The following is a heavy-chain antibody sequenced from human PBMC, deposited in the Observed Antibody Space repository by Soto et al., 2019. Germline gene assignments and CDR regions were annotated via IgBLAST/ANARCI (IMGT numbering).Heavy chain of an antibody. V-gene: IGHV3-15*01. J-gene: IGHJ6*03. Sequence: GGSLRLSCAASGFTFSNAWMSWVRQAPGKVLEWGGRIKSTTDGGTTDYAAPVKGRFTISRDDSKNTLYLQMNSLKTEDTAGYYCTTARPYYSSAYAYYYYSMDVWGKGASFTVSS. CDR2: IKSTTDGGTT. D-gene: IGHD6-25*01. CDR1: GFTFSNAW. CDR3: TTARPYYSSAYAYYYYSMDV.